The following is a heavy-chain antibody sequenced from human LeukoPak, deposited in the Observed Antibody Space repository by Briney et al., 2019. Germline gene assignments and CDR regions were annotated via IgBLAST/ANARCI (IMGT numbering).Heavy chain of an antibody. V-gene: IGHV3-72*01. J-gene: IGHJ5*02. CDR2: IRNAGDGYTT. CDR3: VRNHRHWFDP. Sequence: TGGSLRLSCAASGFTFSSYGMHWVRQAPGQGPELIGHIRNAGDGYTTEYAASVKGRFTVSRDDSKNSLYLQMNSLKPEDTAVYYCVRNHRHWFDPWGQGTLVTVSS. CDR1: GFTFSSYG.